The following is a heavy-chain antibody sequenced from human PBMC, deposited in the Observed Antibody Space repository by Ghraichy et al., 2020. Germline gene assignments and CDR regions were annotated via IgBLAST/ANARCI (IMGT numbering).Heavy chain of an antibody. Sequence: SVKVSCKASGGTFSSYAISWVRQAPGQGLEWMGGIIPIFGTANYAQKFQGRVTITADESTSTAYMELSSLRSEDTAVYYCARDPSRPTMVERFGWFDPWGQGTLVTVSS. D-gene: IGHD3-10*01. CDR1: GGTFSSYA. CDR3: ARDPSRPTMVERFGWFDP. J-gene: IGHJ5*02. V-gene: IGHV1-69*13. CDR2: IIPIFGTA.